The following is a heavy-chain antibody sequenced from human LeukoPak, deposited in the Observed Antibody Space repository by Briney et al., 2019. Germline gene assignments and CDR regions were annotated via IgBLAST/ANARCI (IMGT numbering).Heavy chain of an antibody. CDR3: ARSDPTYYYYYYMDV. Sequence: GGSLRLSCAASGFTVSSNYMSWVRQAPGKGLEWVSYISSSSSTIYYADSVKGRFTISRDNAKNSLYLQMNSLRAEDTAVYYCARSDPTYYYYYYMDVWGKGTTVTVSS. D-gene: IGHD2-21*02. V-gene: IGHV3-48*04. CDR1: GFTVSSNY. J-gene: IGHJ6*03. CDR2: ISSSSSTI.